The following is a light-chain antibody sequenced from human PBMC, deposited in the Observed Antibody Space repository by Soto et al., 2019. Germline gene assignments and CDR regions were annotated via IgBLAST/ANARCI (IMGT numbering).Light chain of an antibody. CDR2: EGS. J-gene: IGLJ1*01. CDR1: SSDVGTYNL. Sequence: QSALTQPASVSGSPGQSITISCTGTSSDVGTYNLVSWYQQHPGKAPKVMIYEGSKRPSGVSNRFSGSKSGNTASLTISGLQAEDEADYXCCSYAGSXXYVXXXXTXLXXL. CDR3: CSYAGSXXYV. V-gene: IGLV2-23*01.